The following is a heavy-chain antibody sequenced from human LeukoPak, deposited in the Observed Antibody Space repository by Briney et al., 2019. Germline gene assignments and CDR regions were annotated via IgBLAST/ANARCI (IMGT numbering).Heavy chain of an antibody. Sequence: SETLSLTCTVSGGSINDYYWSWIRQPPGKGLEWIGYIHHSGSTNYNPSLKSRVTISVDTSKNQFSLKLSSVTAADTAVYYCVRSDDFWSGYYRYWGQGTLVTVSS. J-gene: IGHJ4*02. D-gene: IGHD3-3*01. CDR2: IHHSGST. V-gene: IGHV4-59*01. CDR1: GGSINDYY. CDR3: VRSDDFWSGYYRY.